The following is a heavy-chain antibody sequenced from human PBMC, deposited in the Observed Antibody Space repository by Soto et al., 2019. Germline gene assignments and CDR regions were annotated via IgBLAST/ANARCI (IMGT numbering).Heavy chain of an antibody. Sequence: SVKVSCKASGGTFSSYAISWARQAPGQGLEWMGGIIPIFGTANYAQKFQGRVTITADESTSTAYMELSSLRSEDTAVYYCARDRYCSGGSCRPGYNWFDPWGQGTLVTVSS. D-gene: IGHD2-15*01. CDR3: ARDRYCSGGSCRPGYNWFDP. CDR1: GGTFSSYA. CDR2: IIPIFGTA. J-gene: IGHJ5*02. V-gene: IGHV1-69*13.